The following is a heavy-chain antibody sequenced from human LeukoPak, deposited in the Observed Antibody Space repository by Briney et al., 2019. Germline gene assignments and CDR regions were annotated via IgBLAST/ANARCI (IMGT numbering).Heavy chain of an antibody. CDR1: GFPFRNYV. CDR2: INHNGETI. Sequence: GSLRLSCAASGFPFRNYVMSWVRQAPGKGLEWVSYINHNGETIYYADSVKGRFTISRDNGKNSLYLQVNSLRDEDTAVYYCAADSDWAFHYWGQGTRVTVSS. V-gene: IGHV3-48*02. J-gene: IGHJ4*02. CDR3: AADSDWAFHY. D-gene: IGHD2-21*02.